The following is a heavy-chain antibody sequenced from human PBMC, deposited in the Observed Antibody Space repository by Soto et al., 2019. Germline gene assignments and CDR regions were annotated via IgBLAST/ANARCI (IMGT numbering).Heavy chain of an antibody. J-gene: IGHJ5*02. CDR3: AKDSTSYSSGWYGEDWFDP. V-gene: IGHV3-23*01. D-gene: IGHD6-19*01. CDR2: ISGSGGST. Sequence: EVQLLESGGGLVQPGGSLRLSCAASGFTFSSYAMSWVRQAPGKGLEWVSAISGSGGSTYYADSVKGRFTISRDNSNNPLYLQMKSLGAEDTAVYYCAKDSTSYSSGWYGEDWFDPWGQGTLVTVSS. CDR1: GFTFSSYA.